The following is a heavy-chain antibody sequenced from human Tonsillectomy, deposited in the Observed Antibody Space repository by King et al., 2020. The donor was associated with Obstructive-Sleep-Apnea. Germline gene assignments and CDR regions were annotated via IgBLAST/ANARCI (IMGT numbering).Heavy chain of an antibody. D-gene: IGHD5-12*01. CDR2: MYYSGNT. V-gene: IGHV4-59*08. CDR3: ARHRGVEDYGGYGDYFDY. Sequence: VQLQESGPGLVKPSETLSLTCTVSGGSISNYYWSWIRQPPGKGLEWIGYMYYSGNTNFNPSLNSRVTISADTSEIQFSLRLSSVTAADTAVYYCARHRGVEDYGGYGDYFDYWGQGTLVIVSS. CDR1: GGSISNYY. J-gene: IGHJ4*02.